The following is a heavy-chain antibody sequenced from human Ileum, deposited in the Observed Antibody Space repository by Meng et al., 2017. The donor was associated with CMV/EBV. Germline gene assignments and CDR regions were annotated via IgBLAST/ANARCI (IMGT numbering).Heavy chain of an antibody. V-gene: IGHV3-21*01. CDR1: GFTFSDYP. CDR3: TRDINYNLDY. D-gene: IGHD1-1*01. Sequence: VKSGGSLFKPVVSLRLSCEASGFTFSDYPMNWVRQAPGKGLQCIASINHDSTYIYYADSVKGRFTISRDNAKKSLFLQMISLRVEDTAVYYCTRDINYNLDYWGQGALVTVSS. J-gene: IGHJ4*02. CDR2: INHDSTYI.